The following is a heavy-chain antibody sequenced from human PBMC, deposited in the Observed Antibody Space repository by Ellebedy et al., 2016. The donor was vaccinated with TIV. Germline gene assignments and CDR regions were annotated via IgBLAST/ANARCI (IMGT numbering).Heavy chain of an antibody. J-gene: IGHJ3*02. CDR3: ATTGHGKSNDAFDM. CDR1: GYTSITYG. V-gene: IGHV1-18*01. Sequence: ASVKVSCKASGYTSITYGFSWMRQAPGQGLEWMGWISEYNGNTNYAQKVQGRVTMTTDTLSRTAYMELRSLRSDDTAVYYCATTGHGKSNDAFDMWGQGTMVTVSS. D-gene: IGHD1-14*01. CDR2: ISEYNGNT.